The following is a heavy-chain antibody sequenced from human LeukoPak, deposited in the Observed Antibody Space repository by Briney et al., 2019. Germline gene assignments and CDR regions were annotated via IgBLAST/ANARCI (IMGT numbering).Heavy chain of an antibody. CDR3: ARPRRAHSSGYYYPDDAFDI. J-gene: IGHJ3*02. D-gene: IGHD3-22*01. CDR2: INTNTGNP. CDR1: GYTFTSYA. V-gene: IGHV7-4-1*02. Sequence: ASVKVSCKASGYTFTSYAMNWVRQAPGQGLEWMGWINTNTGNPTYAQGFTGRFVFSLDTSVSTAYLQISSLKAEDTAVYYCARPRRAHSSGYYYPDDAFDIWGQGTMVTVSS.